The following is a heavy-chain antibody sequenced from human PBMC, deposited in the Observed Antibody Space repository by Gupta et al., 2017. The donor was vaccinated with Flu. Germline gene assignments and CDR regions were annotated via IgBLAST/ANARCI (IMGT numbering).Heavy chain of an antibody. CDR2: ISYDGSNK. V-gene: IGHV3-30*18. CDR3: AKGYSSSWPPFDY. J-gene: IGHJ4*02. CDR1: GFTFSSYG. D-gene: IGHD6-13*01. Sequence: QVQLVESGGGVVQPGRSLRLSCAASGFTFSSYGMHWVRQAPGKGLEWVAVISYDGSNKYYADSVKGRFTISRDNSKNTLYLQMNSLRAEDTAVYYCAKGYSSSWPPFDYWGQGTLVTVSS.